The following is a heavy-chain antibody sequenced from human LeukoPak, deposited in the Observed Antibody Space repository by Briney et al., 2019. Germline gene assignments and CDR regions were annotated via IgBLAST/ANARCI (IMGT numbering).Heavy chain of an antibody. CDR1: GFTFSSYG. J-gene: IGHJ5*02. V-gene: IGHV3-33*01. CDR2: IWYDGSNK. D-gene: IGHD2-15*01. Sequence: PGRSLRLSCAASGFTFSSYGMHWVRQAPGKGLEWVAVIWYDGSNKYYADSVKGRFTISRDNSKNTLYLQMNSLRAEDTAVYYCARRYCSSGSCYSFRGDWFDPWGQGTLVTVSS. CDR3: ARRYCSSGSCYSFRGDWFDP.